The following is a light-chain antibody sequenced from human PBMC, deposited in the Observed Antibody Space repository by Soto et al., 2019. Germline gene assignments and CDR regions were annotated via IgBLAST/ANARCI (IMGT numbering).Light chain of an antibody. CDR2: AAS. CDR3: QHSYITPLF. V-gene: IGKV1-39*01. CDR1: QTINTN. Sequence: DIQMTQSPSSLSASVGDRVTISCRASQTINTNLNWYQQKPGKAPKLLIYAASSLQSGVPSRFSGSGSGTDFTLTISSLQPEDFATYYCQHSYITPLFFGPGTKVDI. J-gene: IGKJ3*01.